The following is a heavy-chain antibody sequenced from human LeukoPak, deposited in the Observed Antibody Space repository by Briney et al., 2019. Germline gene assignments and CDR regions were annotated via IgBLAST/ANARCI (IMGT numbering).Heavy chain of an antibody. CDR1: GGSISSYY. V-gene: IGHV4-4*07. D-gene: IGHD1-26*01. CDR2: IYTSGST. J-gene: IGHJ4*02. Sequence: SETLSLTCTVSGGSISSYYWSWTRQPAGKGLEWIGRIYTSGSTNYNPSLKSRVTMSVDTSKNQFSLKLSSVTAADTAVYYCARDREVGATFDYWGQGTLVTVSS. CDR3: ARDREVGATFDY.